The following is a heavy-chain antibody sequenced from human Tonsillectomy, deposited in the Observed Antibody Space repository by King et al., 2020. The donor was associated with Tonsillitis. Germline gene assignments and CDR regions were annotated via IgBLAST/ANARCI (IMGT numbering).Heavy chain of an antibody. V-gene: IGHV5-10-1*03. D-gene: IGHD1-26*01. CDR1: GYSFSNYW. Sequence: QLVQSGAEAKKPGESLKISCEGSGYSFSNYWIIWVRQMPGKGLEWMGRIDPSDSYTNYSPSFQGHVTISVDKSISTAYLQWSSLQASDTAMYYCARPPRGTYSFWHFDLWGRGTLVTVSS. J-gene: IGHJ2*01. CDR3: ARPPRGTYSFWHFDL. CDR2: IDPSDSYT.